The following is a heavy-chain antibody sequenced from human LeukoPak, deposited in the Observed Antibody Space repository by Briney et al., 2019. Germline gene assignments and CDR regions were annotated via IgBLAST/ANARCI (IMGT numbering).Heavy chain of an antibody. D-gene: IGHD3-3*01. CDR2: ISGSGGST. J-gene: IGHJ4*02. Sequence: GGSLRLSCAASGFTFSSYAMSWVRQAPGKGLEWVSAISGSGGSTYYADSVKGRFTISRDNSKNTLYLQMNSLRAEDTAVYYCAKTKVLRFLEWLPTNTPWYFDYWGQGTLVTVSS. CDR1: GFTFSSYA. CDR3: AKTKVLRFLEWLPTNTPWYFDY. V-gene: IGHV3-23*01.